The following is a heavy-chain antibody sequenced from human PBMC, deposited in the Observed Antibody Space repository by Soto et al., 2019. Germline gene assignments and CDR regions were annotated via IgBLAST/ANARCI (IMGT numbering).Heavy chain of an antibody. D-gene: IGHD3-22*01. CDR3: ARGYYYDSSGTSNHYYYYGMDV. CDR1: GGSFSGYY. CDR2: INHSGST. J-gene: IGHJ6*02. V-gene: IGHV4-34*01. Sequence: SETLSLTCAVYGGSFSGYYWSWIRQPPGKGLEWIGEINHSGSTNYNPSLKSRVTISVDTSKNQFSLKLSSVTAADTAVYYCARGYYYDSSGTSNHYYYYGMDVWGQGTTVTVSS.